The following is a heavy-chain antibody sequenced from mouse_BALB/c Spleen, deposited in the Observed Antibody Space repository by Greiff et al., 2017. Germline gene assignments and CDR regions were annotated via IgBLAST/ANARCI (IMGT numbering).Heavy chain of an antibody. CDR2: IYPGDGDT. D-gene: IGHD2-4*01. CDR3: ARGPIYYDYDGFAY. CDR1: GYAFSSYW. J-gene: IGHJ3*01. V-gene: IGHV1-80*01. Sequence: VQLQQSGAELVRPGSSVKISCKASGYAFSSYWMNWVKQRPGQGLEWIGQIYPGDGDTNYNGKFKGKATLTADKSSSTAYMQLSSLTSEDSAVYFGARGPIYYDYDGFAYWGQGTLVTVSA.